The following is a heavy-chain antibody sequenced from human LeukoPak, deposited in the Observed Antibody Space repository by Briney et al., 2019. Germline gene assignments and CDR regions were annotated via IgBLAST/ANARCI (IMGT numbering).Heavy chain of an antibody. CDR2: INPGGSSI. J-gene: IGHJ4*02. V-gene: IGHV3-74*01. Sequence: PGGSLRLSCAASGFTFSSYWMHWVRQVPGKGLVWVARINPGGSSITYADSVKGRFTISRDNAKNTLYLQMDSLRGEDTGVYYCARSNQADHYWGQGTLVTV. CDR1: GFTFSSYW. D-gene: IGHD1-14*01. CDR3: ARSNQADHY.